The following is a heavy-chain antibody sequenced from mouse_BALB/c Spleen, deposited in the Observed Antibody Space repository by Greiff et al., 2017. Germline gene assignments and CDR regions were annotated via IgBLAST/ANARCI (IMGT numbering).Heavy chain of an antibody. CDR3: AREGYGNCDY. CDR1: GYSITSDYA. Sequence: EVHLVESGPGLVKPSQSLSLTCTVTGYSITSDYAWNWIRQFPGNKLEWMGYISYSGSTSYNPSLKSRISITRDTSKNQFFLQLNSVTTEDTATYYCAREGYGNCDYWGQGTTLTVSS. D-gene: IGHD2-10*02. CDR2: ISYSGST. J-gene: IGHJ2*01. V-gene: IGHV3-2*02.